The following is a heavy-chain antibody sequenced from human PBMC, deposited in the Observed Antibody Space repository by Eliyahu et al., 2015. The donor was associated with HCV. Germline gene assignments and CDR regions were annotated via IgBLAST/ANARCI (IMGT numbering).Heavy chain of an antibody. CDR1: GFXFSNYV. D-gene: IGHD6-19*01. CDR3: AKGAGVGSAWYAGY. CDR2: ISGGGGGT. V-gene: IGHV3-23*01. Sequence: EVQLLESGGGLVQPGGSLRLSCAASGFXFSNYVMXWVRQAPGEGAGWVSGISGGGGGTYYADSVKGRFTISRDNSKNTLFLQLNSLRPEDTAVYYCAKGAGVGSAWYAGYWGRGTLVTVSS. J-gene: IGHJ4*02.